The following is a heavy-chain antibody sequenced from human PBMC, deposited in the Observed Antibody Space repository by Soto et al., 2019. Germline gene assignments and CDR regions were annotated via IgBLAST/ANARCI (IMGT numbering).Heavy chain of an antibody. CDR2: IIPIFGTA. D-gene: IGHD6-19*01. CDR1: GGTFSSYA. J-gene: IGHJ6*02. CDR3: ARGVIAVAGTGAFYYYGMDV. Sequence: QVQLVQSGAEVKKPGSSVKVSCKASGGTFSSYAISWVRQAPGQGLEWMGGIIPIFGTANYAQKFQGRVTITADESTSTAYMELISLRSEDTAVYYCARGVIAVAGTGAFYYYGMDVWGQGTTVTVSS. V-gene: IGHV1-69*01.